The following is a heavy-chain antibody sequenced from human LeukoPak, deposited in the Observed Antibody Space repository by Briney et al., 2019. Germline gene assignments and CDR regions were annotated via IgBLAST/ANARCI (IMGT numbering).Heavy chain of an antibody. V-gene: IGHV3-74*01. CDR2: MNSDGRTI. CDR3: IRGRGPYGWFDP. CDR1: GFTLSSYW. Sequence: PGGSLRLSCAASGFTLSSYWMHWVRQAPGQGLVWVARMNSDGRTINYADFAKGRFTISRDDAKNTLYVQMNSLRADDTAMYFCIRGRGPYGWFDPWGQGTLVTVSS. D-gene: IGHD3-10*01. J-gene: IGHJ5*02.